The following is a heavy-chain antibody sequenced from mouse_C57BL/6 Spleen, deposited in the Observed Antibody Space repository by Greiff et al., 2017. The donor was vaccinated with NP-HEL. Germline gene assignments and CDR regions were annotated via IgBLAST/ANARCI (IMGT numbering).Heavy chain of an antibody. CDR1: GYTFTSYW. J-gene: IGHJ4*01. V-gene: IGHV1-69*01. Sequence: QVQLQQPGAELVMPGASVKLSCKASGYTFTSYWMHWVKQRPGQGLEWIGEIDPSDSYTNYNQKFKGKSTLTVDKSSSTAYMQLSSLTSEDSAVYYCAMISSYYYAMDYWGQGTSVTVSS. CDR2: IDPSDSYT. D-gene: IGHD1-1*01. CDR3: AMISSYYYAMDY.